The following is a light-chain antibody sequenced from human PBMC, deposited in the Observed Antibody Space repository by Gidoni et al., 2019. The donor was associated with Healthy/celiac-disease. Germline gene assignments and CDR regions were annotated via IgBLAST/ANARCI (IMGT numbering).Light chain of an antibody. CDR3: NSRDSSGNLYV. Sequence: SSELTQDPAVSVALGQTVSITCKGDSLRRYYASSYQQKPGHAPVLVIDGKNHRPSGIPDRFSGSSSGNTASLTITGAQAEDEADYYCNSRDSSGNLYVFGTGTKVTVL. CDR2: GKN. J-gene: IGLJ1*01. V-gene: IGLV3-19*01. CDR1: SLRRYY.